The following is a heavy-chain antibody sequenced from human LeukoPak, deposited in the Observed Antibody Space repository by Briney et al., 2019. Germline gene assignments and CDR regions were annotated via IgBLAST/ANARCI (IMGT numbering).Heavy chain of an antibody. J-gene: IGHJ4*02. V-gene: IGHV3-30*02. Sequence: GRSLRLSCAASGFTFSTYGMHWVRQAPGKGLEWVAFIRYDGSDKYYADSVRGRFTISRDDSKNTLYLQMNSLRPEDTAVYFCAKAYALEWFTPFDYWGQGALVTVSS. CDR1: GFTFSTYG. CDR3: AKAYALEWFTPFDY. CDR2: IRYDGSDK. D-gene: IGHD3-3*01.